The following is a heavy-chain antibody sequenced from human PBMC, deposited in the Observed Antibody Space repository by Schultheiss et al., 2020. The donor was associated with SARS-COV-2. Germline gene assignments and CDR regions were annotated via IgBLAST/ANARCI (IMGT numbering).Heavy chain of an antibody. Sequence: ASVKVSYLASGYNFNAYEITWVRQAPGQGLEWMGWISANNGNTNYARKLQGRVKLTIDPSKSTAYMELGSLRVDDTAVYFCARTYSYRSGSYFIHPFDYWGHGTLVTVAS. V-gene: IGHV1-18*04. J-gene: IGHJ4*01. CDR3: ARTYSYRSGSYFIHPFDY. D-gene: IGHD3-10*01. CDR2: ISANNGNT. CDR1: GYNFNAYE.